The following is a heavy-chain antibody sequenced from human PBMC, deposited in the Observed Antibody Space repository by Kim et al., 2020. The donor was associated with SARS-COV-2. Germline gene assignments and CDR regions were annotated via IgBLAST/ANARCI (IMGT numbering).Heavy chain of an antibody. D-gene: IGHD1-26*01. CDR1: GYTFTSYG. Sequence: ASVKVSCKASGYTFTSYGISWVRQAPGQGLEWMGWISAYNGNTNYAQKLQGRVTMTTDTSTSTAYMELRSLRSDDTAVYYCARVGSQLVGGDPYNWFDPWGQGTLVTVSS. CDR2: ISAYNGNT. CDR3: ARVGSQLVGGDPYNWFDP. J-gene: IGHJ5*02. V-gene: IGHV1-18*01.